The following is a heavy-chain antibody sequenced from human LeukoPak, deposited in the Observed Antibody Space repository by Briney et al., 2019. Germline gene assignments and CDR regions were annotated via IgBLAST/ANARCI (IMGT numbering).Heavy chain of an antibody. Sequence: PSETLSLTCTVSGGSISSYYWSWIRQPPGKGLEWIGSIYYSGSTYYNPSLKSRVTISVDTSKNQFSLKLSSVTAADTAVYYCARTPKALRFLEWLFPIPYYFDYWGQGTLVTVSS. V-gene: IGHV4-59*12. D-gene: IGHD3-3*01. CDR1: GGSISSYY. CDR2: IYYSGST. CDR3: ARTPKALRFLEWLFPIPYYFDY. J-gene: IGHJ4*02.